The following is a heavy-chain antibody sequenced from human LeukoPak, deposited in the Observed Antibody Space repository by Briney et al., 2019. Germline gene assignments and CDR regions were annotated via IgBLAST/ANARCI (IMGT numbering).Heavy chain of an antibody. CDR3: AREVRGVIIRNPRFDY. CDR2: IKQDGSEK. J-gene: IGHJ4*02. V-gene: IGHV3-7*01. CDR1: GFTFSNYW. D-gene: IGHD3-10*01. Sequence: GGSLRLSCAASGFTFSNYWMSCVRQAPGKGLEWVANIKQDGSEKYYVDSVKGRFTISRDNAKNSLYLQMNSLRAEDTAVYYCAREVRGVIIRNPRFDYWGQGTLLTVSS.